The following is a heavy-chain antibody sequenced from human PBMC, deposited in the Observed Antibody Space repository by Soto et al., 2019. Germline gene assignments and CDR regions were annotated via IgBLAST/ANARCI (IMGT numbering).Heavy chain of an antibody. CDR3: ARLMGTSFDY. J-gene: IGHJ4*02. CDR1: GFIFSDHY. Sequence: LRLSCAASGFIFSDHYMDWVRQAPGKGLEWVGRARNKVNSYITDHAASVRGRFTISRDXXXXSXYXQMKXXXTEDTAVYYCARLMGTSFDYWGQGTLVTVSS. CDR2: ARNKVNSYIT. V-gene: IGHV3-72*01. D-gene: IGHD2-8*01.